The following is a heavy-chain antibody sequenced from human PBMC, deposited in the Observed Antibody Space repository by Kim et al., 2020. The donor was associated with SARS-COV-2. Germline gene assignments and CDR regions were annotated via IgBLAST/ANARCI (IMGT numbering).Heavy chain of an antibody. CDR2: INAGSGDK. D-gene: IGHD3-22*01. CDR3: AREGDSRGYYFFDY. J-gene: IGHJ4*02. CDR1: GYTFTTYY. V-gene: IGHV1-46*01. Sequence: ASVKVSCKTSGYTFTTYYMHWVRQAPGQGLEWMGIINAGSGDKTYAQKFHGRVTMTRDTSTSAVFMELSSLSSEDTAVYYCAREGDSRGYYFFDYWGQGTLVTVSS.